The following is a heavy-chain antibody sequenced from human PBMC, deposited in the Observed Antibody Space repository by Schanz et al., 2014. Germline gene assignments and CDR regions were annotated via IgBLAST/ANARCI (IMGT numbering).Heavy chain of an antibody. CDR1: GGSISSSSYY. CDR2: IYYSGST. J-gene: IGHJ6*02. CDR3: ARHSGYYYYYGMDV. V-gene: IGHV4-39*01. Sequence: QLQLQESGPGLVKPSETLSLTCTVSGGSISSSSYYWGWIRQPPGKGLEWIGSIYYSGSTYYNPSSKSGSTISVDTPKNHFSLRLSFGTAADTAVYYCARHSGYYYYYGMDVWGQGTTVTVSS.